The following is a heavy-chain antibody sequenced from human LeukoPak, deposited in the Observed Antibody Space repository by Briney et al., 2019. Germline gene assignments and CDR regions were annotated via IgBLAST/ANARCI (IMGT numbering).Heavy chain of an antibody. Sequence: SETLSLTCTVSGGSISSSSYYRGWIRQPPGKGLEWIGSIYYSGSTYYNPSLKSRVTISVDTPKNQFSLRLSSVTAADTAVYYCARLLYFDYYYYMDVWGKGTTVTVSS. CDR2: IYYSGST. CDR3: ARLLYFDYYYYMDV. CDR1: GGSISSSSYY. D-gene: IGHD2/OR15-2a*01. V-gene: IGHV4-39*01. J-gene: IGHJ6*03.